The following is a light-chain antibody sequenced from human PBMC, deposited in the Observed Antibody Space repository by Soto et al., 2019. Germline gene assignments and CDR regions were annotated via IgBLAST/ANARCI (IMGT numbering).Light chain of an antibody. J-gene: IGKJ1*01. V-gene: IGKV1-9*01. Sequence: DIQLTQSPSFLSASVGDRVTIACRASQGISTCLSWYQQKPGKAPKLLIYAASTLQSGVPLSFSGSGSGTSFTLTISSLQPEDFATYYCQQSYSTPRTFGPGTKVDNK. CDR2: AAS. CDR1: QGISTC. CDR3: QQSYSTPRT.